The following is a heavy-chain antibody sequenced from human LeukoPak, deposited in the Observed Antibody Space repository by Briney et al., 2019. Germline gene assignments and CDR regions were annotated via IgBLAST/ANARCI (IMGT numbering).Heavy chain of an antibody. J-gene: IGHJ5*02. CDR2: VYYSGST. V-gene: IGHV4-59*08. CDR1: GGSIRNYY. Sequence: PSETLSLTCTVSGGSIRNYYWSWIRQPPGKGLKWIGYVYYSGSTDYNPSLKSRVAISVDPSKNHFSLSLSSVTAADTAVYYCARHSMMASYNWFDPWGQGTQVTVSS. D-gene: IGHD3-22*01. CDR3: ARHSMMASYNWFDP.